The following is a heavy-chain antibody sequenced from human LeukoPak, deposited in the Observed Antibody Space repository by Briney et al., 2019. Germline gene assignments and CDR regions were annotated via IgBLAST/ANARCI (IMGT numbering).Heavy chain of an antibody. J-gene: IGHJ6*02. Sequence: SVNVSCKASRYTFPSYGIRWVRPAPGRGLAWMGWISAYNCNKNYAQKLQGRLTMTTDTSTSTAYMELRSLKSADTAVYYCARDVNDFWSGYYDDYYYYYGMDVWGQGTTVTVSS. CDR3: ARDVNDFWSGYYDDYYYYYGMDV. CDR1: RYTFPSYG. V-gene: IGHV1-18*01. D-gene: IGHD3-3*01. CDR2: ISAYNCNK.